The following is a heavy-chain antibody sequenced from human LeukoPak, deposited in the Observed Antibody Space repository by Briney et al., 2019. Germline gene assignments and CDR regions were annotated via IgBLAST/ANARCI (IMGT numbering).Heavy chain of an antibody. CDR3: ARRSDSSGYYAPPTNYYYYMDV. CDR1: GGSFSGYY. CDR2: INHSGGT. D-gene: IGHD3-22*01. J-gene: IGHJ6*03. V-gene: IGHV4-34*01. Sequence: PSETLSLTCAVYGGSFSGYYWSWIRQPPGKGLEWIGEINHSGGTNYNPSLKSRVTISVDTSKNQFSLKLSSVTAADTAVYYCARRSDSSGYYAPPTNYYYYMDVWGKGTTVTVSS.